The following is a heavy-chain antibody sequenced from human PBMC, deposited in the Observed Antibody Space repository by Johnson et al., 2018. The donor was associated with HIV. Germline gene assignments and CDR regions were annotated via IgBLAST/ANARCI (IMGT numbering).Heavy chain of an antibody. Sequence: QVQLVESGGGLVQPGGSLRLSCAASGFIFSSYWMHWVRQAPGKGLEWVAFMPFYESDGYYADFVKGRFIMSRDNSKTTVFLQMNRLRAEDTAIYQCTKETGAHSAFEIWGQGAMVTVSS. D-gene: IGHD3-10*01. J-gene: IGHJ3*02. CDR3: TKETGAHSAFEI. CDR2: MPFYESDG. V-gene: IGHV3-30*02. CDR1: GFIFSSYW.